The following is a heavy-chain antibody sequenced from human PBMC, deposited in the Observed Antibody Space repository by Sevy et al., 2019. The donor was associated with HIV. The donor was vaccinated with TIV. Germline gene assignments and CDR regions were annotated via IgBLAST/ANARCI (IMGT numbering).Heavy chain of an antibody. D-gene: IGHD6-13*01. Sequence: GGSLRLSCTASGFTFGDHAMSWFRQAPGKGLEWVGFIRSKAYGGTTEYAVSVKGRFTISRDDSNSIAYLQMNSLKTEDTAMYYCTRDRNSRNYYMDVWGKGTTVTVSS. CDR3: TRDRNSRNYYMDV. CDR2: IRSKAYGGTT. CDR1: GFTFGDHA. J-gene: IGHJ6*03. V-gene: IGHV3-49*03.